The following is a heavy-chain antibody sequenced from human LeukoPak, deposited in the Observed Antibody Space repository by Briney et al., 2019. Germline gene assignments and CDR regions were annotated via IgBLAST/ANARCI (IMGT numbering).Heavy chain of an antibody. CDR1: GFTFRSYS. CDR2: ISSSSSYI. D-gene: IGHD3-9*01. J-gene: IGHJ6*02. Sequence: PGGSLRLSCAASGFTFRSYSMTWVRQAPGKGLEWVSSISSSSSYIYYADSVKGRFTISRDNAKNSLYLQMNSLRAEDTAVYYCARDKVNYDILTGLYYYYGMDVWGQGTTVTVSS. CDR3: ARDKVNYDILTGLYYYYGMDV. V-gene: IGHV3-21*01.